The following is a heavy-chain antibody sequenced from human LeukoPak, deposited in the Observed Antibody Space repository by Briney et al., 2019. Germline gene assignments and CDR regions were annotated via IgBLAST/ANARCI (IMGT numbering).Heavy chain of an antibody. CDR2: IIPIFGTA. CDR3: ARDPSMVRGESTPYFDF. J-gene: IGHJ4*02. V-gene: IGHV1-69*01. CDR1: GGTFSSSA. Sequence: ASVKVSCKASGGTFSSSAISWVRQAPGQGLEWMGGIIPIFGTADYAQKFQGRVTITADESTNTAYMELSSLRSEDTAVYYCARDPSMVRGESTPYFDFWGQGTLVTVSS. D-gene: IGHD3-10*01.